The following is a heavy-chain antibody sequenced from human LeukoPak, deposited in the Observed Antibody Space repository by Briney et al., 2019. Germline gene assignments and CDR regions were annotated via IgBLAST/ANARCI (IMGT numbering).Heavy chain of an antibody. CDR2: ISSSTYI. V-gene: IGHV3-21*01. Sequence: KSGGSLRLSCAASGFTFSSYSMNWVRQVPGKGLEWVSSISSSTYIYYADSVKGRFTISRDNAKNSLYLQMNSLRAEDTAVYYCAREGATVTDAFDIWGQGTLVTVSS. CDR3: AREGATVTDAFDI. D-gene: IGHD4-17*01. CDR1: GFTFSSYS. J-gene: IGHJ3*02.